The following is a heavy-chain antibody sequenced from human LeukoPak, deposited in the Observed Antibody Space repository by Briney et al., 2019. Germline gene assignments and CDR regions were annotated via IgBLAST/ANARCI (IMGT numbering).Heavy chain of an antibody. CDR3: AREADCTNGVCYAGFDY. J-gene: IGHJ4*02. Sequence: GGSLRLSCAASGFTFSSYSMNWVRQAPGKGLEWVSYISSSSSTIYYADSAKGRFTISRDNAKNSLYLQMNSLRAEDTALYYCAREADCTNGVCYAGFDYWGQGTLVTVSS. V-gene: IGHV3-48*01. CDR1: GFTFSSYS. D-gene: IGHD2-8*01. CDR2: ISSSSSTI.